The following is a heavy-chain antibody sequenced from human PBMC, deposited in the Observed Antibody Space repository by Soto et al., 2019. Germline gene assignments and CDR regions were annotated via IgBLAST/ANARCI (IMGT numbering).Heavy chain of an antibody. V-gene: IGHV3-23*01. D-gene: IGHD6-13*01. CDR2: ISGSGDTT. CDR3: AKADYSYSWAPGDY. Sequence: EVQVLESGGGLIQPGGSLRLSCVISRLTFSSYALNWVRQAPGEGLEWVSSISGSGDTTYYADSVKGRFTISRDHSKNTLYLQMNSLRVEDTALYYCAKADYSYSWAPGDYWGQGTLVTVSS. J-gene: IGHJ4*02. CDR1: RLTFSSYA.